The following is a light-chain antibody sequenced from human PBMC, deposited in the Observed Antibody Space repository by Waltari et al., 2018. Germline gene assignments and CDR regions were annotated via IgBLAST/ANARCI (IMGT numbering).Light chain of an antibody. V-gene: IGKV2-30*02. Sequence: DVVMTQSPLPLTVPLGKPASTPCRSSQGLIHSDGNTYLNWFQQRPGQSPRRLIYKVFNRESGVPDRFSGSGSGTDFTLKISRVEAEDVGFYYCMQSTQWPRTFGQGTKVQIK. CDR3: MQSTQWPRT. CDR1: QGLIHSDGNTY. J-gene: IGKJ1*01. CDR2: KVF.